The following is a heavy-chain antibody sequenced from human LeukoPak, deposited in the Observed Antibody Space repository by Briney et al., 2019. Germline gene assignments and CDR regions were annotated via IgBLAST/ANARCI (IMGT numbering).Heavy chain of an antibody. D-gene: IGHD1-26*01. V-gene: IGHV1-46*01. CDR2: INPSGGST. CDR1: GYTFTSYY. CDR3: AKSPWWESRRGNFDI. Sequence: GASVKVSCKASGYTFTSYYMHWVRQAPGQGLEWMGIINPSGGSTTYAQKLQGRVTMTTDTSTSTAYMELRSLRSDDTAVYYCAKSPWWESRRGNFDIWGQGTMVTVSS. J-gene: IGHJ3*02.